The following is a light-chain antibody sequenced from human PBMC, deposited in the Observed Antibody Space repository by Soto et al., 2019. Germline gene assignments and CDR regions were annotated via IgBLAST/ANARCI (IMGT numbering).Light chain of an antibody. V-gene: IGLV1-44*01. CDR1: SSNLGTNT. CDR3: AAWDDSLNGVV. Sequence: QSVLTQPPSASGTPGQRVTISCSGSSSNLGTNTVNWYQQLPGTAPKLLIYNNNQRPSGVPDRFSGSKSGTSASLAISGLQSEDEADYYCAAWDDSLNGVVFGRGTKVTVL. CDR2: NNN. J-gene: IGLJ3*02.